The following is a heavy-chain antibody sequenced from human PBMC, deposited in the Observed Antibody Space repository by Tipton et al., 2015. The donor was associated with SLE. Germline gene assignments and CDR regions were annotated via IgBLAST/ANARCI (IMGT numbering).Heavy chain of an antibody. CDR2: ISGNSNTR. D-gene: IGHD5-18*01. J-gene: IGHJ4*02. CDR3: ARGRFPRDTAFVTLAD. V-gene: IGHV3-48*01. CDR1: GFSFSSFW. Sequence: SLRLSCTASGFSFSSFWTSWVRQAPGKGLEWISYISGNSNTRYYAASVKGRFTISRDNAQNSLYLQLSSLRAEDSGIYYCARGRFPRDTAFVTLADWGQGTLVTVSS.